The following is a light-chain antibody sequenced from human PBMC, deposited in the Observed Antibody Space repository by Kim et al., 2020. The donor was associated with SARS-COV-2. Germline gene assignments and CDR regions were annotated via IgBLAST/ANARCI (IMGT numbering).Light chain of an antibody. J-gene: IGLJ3*02. V-gene: IGLV6-57*01. CDR1: GDSIDTNY. CDR3: QSFESTNQV. Sequence: GTAKPISSTRSGDSIDTNYGQWYQQGPGSPPTTVVYEDNQRPYGVPDRFPGSIDSSSTSASLTISGLKTEDEADYYCQSFESTNQVFGGGTKLTVL. CDR2: EDN.